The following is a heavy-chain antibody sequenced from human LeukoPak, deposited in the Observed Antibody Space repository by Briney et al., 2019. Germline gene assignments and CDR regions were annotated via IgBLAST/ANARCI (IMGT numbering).Heavy chain of an antibody. D-gene: IGHD1-26*01. Sequence: SETLSLTCAVYGGSFSGYYWSWIRQPPGKGLEWIGEINHSGSTNYNPSLKSRVTISVDTSKNQFSLKLSSVTAADTAVYYCARVSRMRWELLYFDYWGQGTLVTVSS. CDR2: INHSGST. CDR3: ARVSRMRWELLYFDY. CDR1: GGSFSGYY. J-gene: IGHJ4*02. V-gene: IGHV4-34*01.